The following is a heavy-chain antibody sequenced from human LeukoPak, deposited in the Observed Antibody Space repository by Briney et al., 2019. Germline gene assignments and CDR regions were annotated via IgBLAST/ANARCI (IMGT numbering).Heavy chain of an antibody. CDR3: TTDLSSYYDREFDAFDI. V-gene: IGHV3-11*05. J-gene: IGHJ3*02. D-gene: IGHD3-22*01. CDR2: ISSSSSYT. CDR1: GFTFSDYY. Sequence: GGSLRLSCAASGFTFSDYYMSWIRQAPGKGLEWVSYISSSSSYTNYADSVKGRFTIPRDNAKNSLYLQMNSLRAEDTAVYYCTTDLSSYYDREFDAFDIWGQGTMVTVSS.